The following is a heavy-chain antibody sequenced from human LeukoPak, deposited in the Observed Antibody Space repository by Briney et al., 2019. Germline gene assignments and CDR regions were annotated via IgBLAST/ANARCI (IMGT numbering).Heavy chain of an antibody. Sequence: PSETLSLTCTVPGGSISSGDYYWSWIRQPPGKGLEWIGYIYYSGSTYYNPSLKSRVTISVDTSKNQFSLKLSSVTAADTAVYYCARGLTGAPSNWFDPWGQGTLVTVSS. J-gene: IGHJ5*02. CDR2: IYYSGST. CDR3: ARGLTGAPSNWFDP. V-gene: IGHV4-30-4*08. CDR1: GGSISSGDYY. D-gene: IGHD7-27*01.